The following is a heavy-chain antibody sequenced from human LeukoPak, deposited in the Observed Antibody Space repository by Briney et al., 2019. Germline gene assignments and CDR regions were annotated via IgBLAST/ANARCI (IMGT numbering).Heavy chain of an antibody. Sequence: SVKVSCKASGGTFSSYAISWVRQAPGQGLEWMGGIIPIFGTANYAQKFQGRVTITTDESTSTAYMELSSLRSEDTAVYYCARNTRYGDYFDHWGQGTLVTVSS. CDR2: IIPIFGTA. D-gene: IGHD4-17*01. V-gene: IGHV1-69*05. CDR1: GGTFSSYA. J-gene: IGHJ4*02. CDR3: ARNTRYGDYFDH.